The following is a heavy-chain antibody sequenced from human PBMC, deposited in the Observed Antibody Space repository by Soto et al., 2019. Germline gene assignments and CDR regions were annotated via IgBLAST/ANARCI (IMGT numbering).Heavy chain of an antibody. Sequence: QITLKESGPTLVKPTQTLTLTCTFSGFSLSSPAVGVNWIRQPRGKALEWLALIYWDDDKQYSPSLRSRLTITKDTSKNQVVLTMTNMDPVDTATYYCAHGSGWLSDYWGQGTLVTVSS. CDR3: AHGSGWLSDY. V-gene: IGHV2-5*02. CDR1: GFSLSSPAVG. D-gene: IGHD6-19*01. CDR2: IYWDDDK. J-gene: IGHJ4*02.